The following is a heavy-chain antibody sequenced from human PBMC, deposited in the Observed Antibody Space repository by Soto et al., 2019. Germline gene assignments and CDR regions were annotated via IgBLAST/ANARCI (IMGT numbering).Heavy chain of an antibody. CDR3: AKSMYNWNDGFFDY. J-gene: IGHJ4*02. Sequence: QVQLVESGGGVVQPGRSLRLSCAASGFTFSSYGMHWVRQAPGKGLEWVAIISYDGINKYYANSVKGRFTISRDNSKNTLYQHMNSLRAEDTGVYYCAKSMYNWNDGFFDYWGQGTLVTVSS. CDR2: ISYDGINK. CDR1: GFTFSSYG. D-gene: IGHD1-1*01. V-gene: IGHV3-30*18.